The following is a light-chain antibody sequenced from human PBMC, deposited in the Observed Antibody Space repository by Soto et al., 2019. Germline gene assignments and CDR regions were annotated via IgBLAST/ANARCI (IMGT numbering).Light chain of an antibody. V-gene: IGKV1-9*01. J-gene: IGKJ4*01. CDR3: QQVDSYPLT. CDR2: AVF. CDR1: QDISNF. Sequence: DIQLTQSPSFLSASVGDRVTITCRASQDISNFLAWFQQKPGRAPKLLIYAVFTLQSGVPSRFSGSGSGAEFTLTISSLQPEDFATYYCQQVDSYPLTVGGGTKVEIK.